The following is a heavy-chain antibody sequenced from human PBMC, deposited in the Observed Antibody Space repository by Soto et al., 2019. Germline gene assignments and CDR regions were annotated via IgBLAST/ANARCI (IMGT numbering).Heavy chain of an antibody. Sequence: PGGSLRLSCAASGFTFSSYAMSWVRQAPGKGLEWVSAISGSGGSTYYADSVKGRFTISRDNSKNTLYLQMNSLRAEDTAVYYCAKDSLYYDILTGYSSGYFDYWGQGTLVTSPQ. V-gene: IGHV3-23*01. CDR1: GFTFSSYA. J-gene: IGHJ4*02. D-gene: IGHD3-9*01. CDR2: ISGSGGST. CDR3: AKDSLYYDILTGYSSGYFDY.